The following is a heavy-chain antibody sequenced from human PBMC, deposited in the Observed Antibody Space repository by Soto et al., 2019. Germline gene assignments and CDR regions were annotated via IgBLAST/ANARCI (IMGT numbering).Heavy chain of an antibody. D-gene: IGHD3-22*01. Sequence: VGSLRLSCAASGFTFSSYAMSWVRQAPGKGLEWVSAISGSGGSTYYADSVKGRFTISRDNSKNTLYLQMNSLRAEDTAVYYCAKGPFYYDSSGYLDYWGQGTLVTVSS. CDR2: ISGSGGST. J-gene: IGHJ4*02. CDR3: AKGPFYYDSSGYLDY. CDR1: GFTFSSYA. V-gene: IGHV3-23*01.